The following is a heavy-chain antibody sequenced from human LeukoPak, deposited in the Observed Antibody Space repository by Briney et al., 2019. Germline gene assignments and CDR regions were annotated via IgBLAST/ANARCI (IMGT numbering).Heavy chain of an antibody. CDR1: GFTFSSYA. CDR3: ARDLIPLGYCSSTSCYTPAV. CDR2: ISGSGGST. Sequence: PGGSLRLSCAASGFTFSSYAMSWVRQAPGKGLEWVSAISGSGGSTYYADSVKGRFTISRDNSKNTLYLQMNSLRAEDTAVYYCARDLIPLGYCSSTSCYTPAVWGKGTTVTVSS. V-gene: IGHV3-23*01. D-gene: IGHD2-2*02. J-gene: IGHJ6*04.